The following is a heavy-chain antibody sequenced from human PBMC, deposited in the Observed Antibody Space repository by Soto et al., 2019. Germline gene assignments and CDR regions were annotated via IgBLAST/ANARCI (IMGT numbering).Heavy chain of an antibody. CDR1: GFTFSSYS. V-gene: IGHV3-21*01. J-gene: IGHJ4*02. D-gene: IGHD1-26*01. CDR2: ISSSSSYI. Sequence: PGGSLRLSCAASGFTFSSYSMNWVRQAPGKGLEWVSSISSSSSYIYYADSVKGRFTISRDNAKNTLYLQMNSLRAEDTAIYYCARGSAFIGLDYWAQGTPVTVSS. CDR3: ARGSAFIGLDY.